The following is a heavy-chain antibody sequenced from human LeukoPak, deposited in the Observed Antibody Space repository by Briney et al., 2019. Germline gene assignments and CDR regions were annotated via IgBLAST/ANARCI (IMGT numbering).Heavy chain of an antibody. D-gene: IGHD3-3*02. Sequence: PGGSLRLSCAASGFTFSSYAMHWVRQAPGKGLEWVAVISYDGSNKYYADSVKGRFTISRDNSKNTLYLQMNSLRAEDTAVYYCARDRSIRAGEYYFDYWGQGTLVTVSS. CDR1: GFTFSSYA. V-gene: IGHV3-30-3*01. J-gene: IGHJ4*02. CDR3: ARDRSIRAGEYYFDY. CDR2: ISYDGSNK.